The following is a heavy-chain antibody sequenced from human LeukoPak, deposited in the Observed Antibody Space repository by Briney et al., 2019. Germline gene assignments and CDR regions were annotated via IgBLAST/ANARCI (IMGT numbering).Heavy chain of an antibody. V-gene: IGHV3-11*01. J-gene: IGHJ6*03. CDR1: GFTFSDYY. CDR3: ARDLRTNYRDYYYFYYMDV. Sequence: GGSRRLSCAASGFTFSDYYMTWIRQSPGKGLEWVSYISRDASTIYYADSVRGRFTISRDNAKNSLYLQMNTLRAEDTAVYFCARDLRTNYRDYYYFYYMDVWGKGTSVTVSS. CDR2: ISRDASTI. D-gene: IGHD2-8*01.